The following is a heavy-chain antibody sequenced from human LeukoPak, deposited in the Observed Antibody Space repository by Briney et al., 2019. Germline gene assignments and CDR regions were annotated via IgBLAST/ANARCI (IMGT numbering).Heavy chain of an antibody. CDR1: GGSFSGFY. CDR2: YNHFGST. Sequence: SETLSLTCAVSGGSFSGFYWSWIRQSPGKGLEWIGEYNHFGSTNYNPSLDNRVTISVDKSKNQFSLTLSSVTAADTAVYYCARGNRQLAYYGSGSRLPYDYWGQGSLVTVSS. V-gene: IGHV4-34*01. D-gene: IGHD3-10*01. J-gene: IGHJ4*02. CDR3: ARGNRQLAYYGSGSRLPYDY.